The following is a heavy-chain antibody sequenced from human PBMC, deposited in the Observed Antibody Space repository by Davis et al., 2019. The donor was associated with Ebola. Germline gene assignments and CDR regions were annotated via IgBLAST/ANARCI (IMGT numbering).Heavy chain of an antibody. V-gene: IGHV4-59*12. D-gene: IGHD2-2*01. CDR3: ARGHEYQLLWGWFDP. Sequence: SETLSLTCTVSGGSISSYYWSWIRQPPGKGLEWIGYIYYSGSTYYNPSLKSRVTISVDTSKNQFSLKLSSVTAADTAVYYCARGHEYQLLWGWFDPWGQGTLVTVSS. J-gene: IGHJ5*02. CDR1: GGSISSYY. CDR2: IYYSGST.